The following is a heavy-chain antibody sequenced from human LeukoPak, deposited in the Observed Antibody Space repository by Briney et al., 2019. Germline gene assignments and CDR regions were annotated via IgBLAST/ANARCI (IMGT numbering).Heavy chain of an antibody. CDR1: GGSFSGYY. CDR2: INHSGST. V-gene: IGHV4-34*01. J-gene: IGHJ5*02. CDR3: ARAEYCSGGSCYSGAKWFDP. D-gene: IGHD2-15*01. Sequence: PSETLSLTCAVYGGSFSGYYWSWIRQPPGKGLEWIGEINHSGSTNYNPSLKSRVTISVDTSKNQFSLKLSSVTAADTAVYYCARAEYCSGGSCYSGAKWFDPWGQGTLVTVSS.